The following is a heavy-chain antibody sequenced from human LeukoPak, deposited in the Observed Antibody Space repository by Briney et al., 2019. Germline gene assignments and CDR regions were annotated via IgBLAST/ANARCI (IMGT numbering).Heavy chain of an antibody. CDR1: GYSTSSGYY. D-gene: IGHD6-13*01. CDR3: ARQGTYSSSWSSFDY. Sequence: KTSETLSLTCAVSGYSTSSGYYWGWIRQPPGKGLEWIGSIYHSGSTYYNPSLKSRVTISVDTSKNQFSLKLSSVTAADTAVYYCARQGTYSSSWSSFDYWGQGTLVTVSS. J-gene: IGHJ4*02. CDR2: IYHSGST. V-gene: IGHV4-38-2*01.